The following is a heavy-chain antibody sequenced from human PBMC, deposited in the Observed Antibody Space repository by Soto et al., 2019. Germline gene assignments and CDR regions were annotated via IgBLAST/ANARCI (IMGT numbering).Heavy chain of an antibody. D-gene: IGHD2-2*01. CDR2: IVVGSGNT. J-gene: IGHJ4*02. CDR3: AADRCSSTSCYPFDY. Sequence: ASVKVSCKASGFTFTSSAVQWVRQARGQRLEWIGWIVVGSGNTNYAQKFQERVTITRDMSTSTAYMELSSLRSEDTAVYYCAADRCSSTSCYPFDYWGQGTLVTVSS. V-gene: IGHV1-58*01. CDR1: GFTFTSSA.